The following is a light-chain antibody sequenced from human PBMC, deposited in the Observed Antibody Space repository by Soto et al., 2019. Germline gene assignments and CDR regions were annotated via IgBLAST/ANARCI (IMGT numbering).Light chain of an antibody. V-gene: IGLV4-60*02. Sequence: QSVLTQSSSASASLGSSVKLTCTLSSGRSSYIIAWHQQQPGKAPRYLMKLESSGSYNKGSGVPDRFSGSSSGADRYLTISNLQFEDEADYYCETWDSNTRVFGGGTKLTVL. CDR2: LESSGSY. J-gene: IGLJ3*02. CDR1: SGRSSYI. CDR3: ETWDSNTRV.